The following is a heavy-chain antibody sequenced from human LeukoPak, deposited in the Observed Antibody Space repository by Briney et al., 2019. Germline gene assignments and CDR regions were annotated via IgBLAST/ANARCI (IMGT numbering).Heavy chain of an antibody. V-gene: IGHV1-18*01. CDR2: ISAYNGNT. Sequence: ASVKVSCKASGYTFTSYGTSWVRQAPGQGLEWMGWISAYNGNTNYAQKLQGRVTMTTDTSTSTAYMELRSLRSDDTAVYYCARDRGDYYDSSGYYEINYFDYWGQGTLVTVSS. J-gene: IGHJ4*02. CDR3: ARDRGDYYDSSGYYEINYFDY. CDR1: GYTFTSYG. D-gene: IGHD3-22*01.